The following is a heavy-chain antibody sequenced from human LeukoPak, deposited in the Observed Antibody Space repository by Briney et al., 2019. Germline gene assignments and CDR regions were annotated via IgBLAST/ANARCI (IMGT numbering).Heavy chain of an antibody. V-gene: IGHV3-23*01. Sequence: GGSLRLSCAASRFTFSSYAMSWVRQAPGKGLEWVSAISGSGGSTYYADSVKGRFTISRDNSKNTLYLQMNSLRAEDTAVYYCAKGSPYDYVWGSYRLDYWGQGTLVTVSS. CDR3: AKGSPYDYVWGSYRLDY. D-gene: IGHD3-16*02. J-gene: IGHJ4*02. CDR1: RFTFSSYA. CDR2: ISGSGGST.